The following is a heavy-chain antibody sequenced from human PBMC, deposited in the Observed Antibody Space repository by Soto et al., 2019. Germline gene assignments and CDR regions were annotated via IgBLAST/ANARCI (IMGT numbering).Heavy chain of an antibody. Sequence: EVQLVESGGGLVKPGGSLRLSCAASGFTFSSYSMNWVRQAPGKGLEWVSSIIISSSYIYYADSVKGRFTISRDNAKNSLYLQMNSLRAEDTAVYYCARDLVPYYYDSSGYPKGSYDFDYWGQGTLVTVSS. CDR1: GFTFSSYS. V-gene: IGHV3-21*01. J-gene: IGHJ4*02. D-gene: IGHD3-22*01. CDR2: IIISSSYI. CDR3: ARDLVPYYYDSSGYPKGSYDFDY.